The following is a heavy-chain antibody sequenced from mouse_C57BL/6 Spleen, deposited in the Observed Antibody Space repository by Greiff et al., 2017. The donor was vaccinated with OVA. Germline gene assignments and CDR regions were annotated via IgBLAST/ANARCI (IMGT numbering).Heavy chain of an antibody. Sequence: VKLQESGAELVRPGASVKLSCKASGYTFTDYYINWVKQRPGQGLEWITRIYPGSGNTYYNEKFKGKATLTAEKSSSTAYMQLSSLTSEDSAVYFCAREEEGDYWGQGTTLTVSS. CDR2: IYPGSGNT. CDR1: GYTFTDYY. J-gene: IGHJ2*01. CDR3: AREEEGDY. V-gene: IGHV1-76*01.